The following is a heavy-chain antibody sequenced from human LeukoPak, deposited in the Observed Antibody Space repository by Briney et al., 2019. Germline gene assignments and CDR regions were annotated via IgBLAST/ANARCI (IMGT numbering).Heavy chain of an antibody. J-gene: IGHJ4*02. Sequence: EGSLRLSCAASGFTFSSYAMSWVRQAPGKGLEWVSAISGSGGSTYYADSVKGRFTISRDNSKNTLYLQMNSLRAEDTAVYYCAKMGVCTNCYYFDYWGQGTLVTVSS. CDR1: GFTFSSYA. V-gene: IGHV3-23*01. CDR3: AKMGVCTNCYYFDY. D-gene: IGHD2-2*01. CDR2: ISGSGGST.